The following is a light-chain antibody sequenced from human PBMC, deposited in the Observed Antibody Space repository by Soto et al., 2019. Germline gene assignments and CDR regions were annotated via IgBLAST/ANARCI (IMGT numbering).Light chain of an antibody. J-gene: IGLJ1*01. CDR2: EGS. CDR1: SSDVGSYNL. Sequence: QSALTQPASVSGSPGQSITISYTGTSSDVGSYNLVSWYQQHPGKAPKVMIYEGSKRPSGVSNRFSGSKSGNTASLTISGLQAEDEADYYCCSYAGSSTFLYVFGTGTKVTVL. V-gene: IGLV2-23*03. CDR3: CSYAGSSTFLYV.